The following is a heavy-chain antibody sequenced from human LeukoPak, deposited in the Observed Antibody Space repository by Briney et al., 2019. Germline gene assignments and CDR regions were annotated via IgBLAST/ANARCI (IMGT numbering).Heavy chain of an antibody. D-gene: IGHD3-22*01. CDR2: INAGNGNT. Sequence: GASVKVSCKASGYTFTSYAMQWVRQAPGQRLEWMGWINAGNGNTKYSQKFQGRVTITRDTSASTAYMELSSLRSEDTAVYYCARARSGYYSFDAFDIWGQGTMVTVSS. J-gene: IGHJ3*02. CDR1: GYTFTSYA. V-gene: IGHV1-3*01. CDR3: ARARSGYYSFDAFDI.